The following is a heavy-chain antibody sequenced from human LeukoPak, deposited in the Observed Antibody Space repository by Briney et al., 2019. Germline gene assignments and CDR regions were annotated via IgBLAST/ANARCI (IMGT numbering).Heavy chain of an antibody. V-gene: IGHV3-23*01. CDR2: LISSGAVT. D-gene: IGHD5-18*01. J-gene: IGHJ4*02. Sequence: SGGSLRLSCIASGFTFSSFWMIWVRQAPGKGLEWVSSLISSGAVTYYADSVKGRFTISRDNSKNTVHLQMDSLRAEDSAVYYCAKNAGYSYGLYYFDYWGQGTLVTVSS. CDR1: GFTFSSFW. CDR3: AKNAGYSYGLYYFDY.